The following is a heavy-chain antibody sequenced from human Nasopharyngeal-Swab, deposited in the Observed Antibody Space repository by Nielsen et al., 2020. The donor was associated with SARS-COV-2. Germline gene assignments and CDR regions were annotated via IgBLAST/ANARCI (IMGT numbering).Heavy chain of an antibody. V-gene: IGHV3-21*01. J-gene: IGHJ4*02. CDR3: ARGRFSSAWADY. Sequence: LKISRAGSGFPFSRYTMNWVRQAPGKGLKWVSSISSTGSSIYYADSVKGRFTIPRDNAKNSLYLQMNSLRAEDTAVYYCARGRFSSAWADYWGQGTLVIVSS. CDR2: ISSTGSSI. CDR1: GFPFSRYT. D-gene: IGHD6-19*01.